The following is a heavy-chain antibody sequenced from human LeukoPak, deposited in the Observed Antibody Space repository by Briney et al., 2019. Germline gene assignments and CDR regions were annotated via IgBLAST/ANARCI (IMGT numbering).Heavy chain of an antibody. V-gene: IGHV4-59*08. D-gene: IGHD6-13*01. CDR2: IYYSGST. CDR1: GGSLSSFY. J-gene: IGHJ4*02. CDR3: ARRPIAAAGYFDY. Sequence: SETLSLTCTVSGGSLSSFYWSWVRQPPGEGLEWIGYIYYSGSTNYNPSLKSRVTISVDTSKNQFSLKLSSVTAADTAVYYCARRPIAAAGYFDYWGQGTLVTVSS.